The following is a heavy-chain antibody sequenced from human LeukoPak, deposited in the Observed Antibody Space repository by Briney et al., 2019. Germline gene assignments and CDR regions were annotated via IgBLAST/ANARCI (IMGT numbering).Heavy chain of an antibody. V-gene: IGHV3-30-3*01. D-gene: IGHD3-22*01. CDR1: GFTFNNYP. Sequence: PGGSLRLSCAASGFTFNNYPMHWVRQAPGKGLEWVAVISYDGSNKYYADSVKGRFTISRDNSKNTLYLQMNSLRAEDTAMYNYARDLYYHDSRGYSGPGDYWGQGTLVTVSP. CDR3: ARDLYYHDSRGYSGPGDY. CDR2: ISYDGSNK. J-gene: IGHJ4*02.